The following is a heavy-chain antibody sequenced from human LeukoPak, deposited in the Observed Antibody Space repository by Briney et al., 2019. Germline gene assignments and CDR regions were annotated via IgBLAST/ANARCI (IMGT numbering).Heavy chain of an antibody. V-gene: IGHV1-46*01. CDR2: INPSGAGT. CDR3: AREGSSSSLAH. CDR1: GYTFTSYY. Sequence: ASVKVSCKAFGYTFTSYYMHWVRQAPGQGLEWMGIINPSGAGTSYAQKFQGRVTMTRDTSTSTAYMELSSLRSEDTAVYYCAREGSSSSLAHWGQGALVTVSS. D-gene: IGHD6-6*01. J-gene: IGHJ4*02.